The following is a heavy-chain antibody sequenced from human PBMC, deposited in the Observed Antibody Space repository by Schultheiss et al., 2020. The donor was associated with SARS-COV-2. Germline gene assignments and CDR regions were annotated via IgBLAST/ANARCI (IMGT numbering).Heavy chain of an antibody. CDR2: ISWNSGSI. CDR3: AKGVIVLANDAFDI. CDR1: GFTFDDYA. J-gene: IGHJ3*02. Sequence: SLKISCAASGFTFDDYAMHWVRQAPGKGLEWVSGISWNSGSIGYADSVKGRFTISRDNAKNSLYLQMNSLRAEDTALYYCAKGVIVLANDAFDIWGQGTMVTVSS. D-gene: IGHD5/OR15-5a*01. V-gene: IGHV3-9*01.